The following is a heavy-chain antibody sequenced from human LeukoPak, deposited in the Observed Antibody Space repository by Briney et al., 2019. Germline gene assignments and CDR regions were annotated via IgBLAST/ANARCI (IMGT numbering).Heavy chain of an antibody. V-gene: IGHV4-39*01. D-gene: IGHD4-11*01. CDR3: ASNTITTQEIDY. CDR2: IYYSGST. Sequence: SETLSLTCTVSGGSISSSSYYWGWIRQPPGKGLEWIGSIYYSGSTYYNPSLKSRVTISVDTSKNQFSLKLSSVTAADTAVYYCASNTITTQEIDYWGQGTLVTVSS. J-gene: IGHJ4*02. CDR1: GGSISSSSYY.